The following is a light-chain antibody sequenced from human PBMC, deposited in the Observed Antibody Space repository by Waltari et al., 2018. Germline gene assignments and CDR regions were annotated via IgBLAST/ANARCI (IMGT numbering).Light chain of an antibody. CDR2: RNT. V-gene: IGLV10-54*04. CDR3: SAWDSSLSAWV. Sequence: QAGLTQSPSVSRALRQTATLSCTGNINNVGDQGEAWLQQRPGHPPKLLSYRNTNRPSGISQRFSASRSGNTASLAVTGLQPEDEADYYCSAWDSSLSAWVFGAGTKLTVL. J-gene: IGLJ3*02. CDR1: INNVGDQG.